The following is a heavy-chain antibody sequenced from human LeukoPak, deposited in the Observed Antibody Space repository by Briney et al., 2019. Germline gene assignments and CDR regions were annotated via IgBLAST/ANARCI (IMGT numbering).Heavy chain of an antibody. D-gene: IGHD2-15*01. Sequence: ASVKVSCKASGYTFTGYYMHWVRQAPGQGPEWMGWINPNSGGTNYAQKFQDRVTMTRDTSISTAYMELSRLRSDDTAVYYCARTKPAVAATPDYWGQGTLVTVSS. V-gene: IGHV1-2*02. CDR1: GYTFTGYY. CDR2: INPNSGGT. J-gene: IGHJ4*02. CDR3: ARTKPAVAATPDY.